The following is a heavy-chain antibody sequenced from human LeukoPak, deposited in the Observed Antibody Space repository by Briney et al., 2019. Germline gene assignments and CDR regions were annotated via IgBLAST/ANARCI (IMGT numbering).Heavy chain of an antibody. V-gene: IGHV3-9*01. J-gene: IGHJ4*02. CDR3: AKGLKRYCSGGSCLSPFDY. CDR2: ISWNSGSI. CDR1: GFTFDDYA. D-gene: IGHD2-15*01. Sequence: PDRSLRLSCAASGFTFDDYAMHWVRQAPGKGLEWVSGISWNSGSIGYADSVKGRFTISRDNAKNSLYLQMNSLRAEDTALYYCAKGLKRYCSGGSCLSPFDYWGQGTLVTVSS.